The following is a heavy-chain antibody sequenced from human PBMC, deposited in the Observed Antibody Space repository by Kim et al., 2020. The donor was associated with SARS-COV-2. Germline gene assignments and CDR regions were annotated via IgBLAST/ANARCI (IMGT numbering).Heavy chain of an antibody. CDR3: AKDGGSRLLWFWADYGLDV. CDR1: GFTFSSYG. Sequence: GGSLRLSCAASGFTFSSYGMHWVRQAPGKGLEWVSVITNDGSNKYYADSVKGRFTISRDNSKNTLYLQMNRLRAEDTAVYYCAKDGGSRLLWFWADYGLDVWGQGTPVTVSS. CDR2: ITNDGSNK. J-gene: IGHJ6*02. D-gene: IGHD3-10*01. V-gene: IGHV3-30*18.